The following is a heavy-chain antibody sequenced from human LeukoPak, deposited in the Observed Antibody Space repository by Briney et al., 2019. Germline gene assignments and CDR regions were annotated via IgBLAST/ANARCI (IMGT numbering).Heavy chain of an antibody. D-gene: IGHD6-13*01. CDR2: IITDGSRT. Sequence: GGSLRLSCAASGFTFSRYWMHWVRQAPGKGLVWVSRIITDGSRTNYADSVKGRFTISRDNAKNTLYLQMHSLRAEDTAVYYCARGLAAAAFDIWGQGTMVTVSS. CDR3: ARGLAAAAFDI. J-gene: IGHJ3*02. V-gene: IGHV3-74*01. CDR1: GFTFSRYW.